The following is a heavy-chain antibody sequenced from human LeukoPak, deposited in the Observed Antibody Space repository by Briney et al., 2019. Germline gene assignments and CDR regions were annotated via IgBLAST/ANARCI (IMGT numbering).Heavy chain of an antibody. D-gene: IGHD6-19*01. CDR1: GFTFSSYA. Sequence: GGSPRLSCAASGFTFSSYAMSWVRQAPGKGLEWVSAISGSGGSTYYADSVKGRFTISRDNSKNTLYLQMNSLRAEDTTVYYCAKAAGTGRYYYYYMDVWGKGTTVTVSS. CDR2: ISGSGGST. J-gene: IGHJ6*03. V-gene: IGHV3-23*01. CDR3: AKAAGTGRYYYYYMDV.